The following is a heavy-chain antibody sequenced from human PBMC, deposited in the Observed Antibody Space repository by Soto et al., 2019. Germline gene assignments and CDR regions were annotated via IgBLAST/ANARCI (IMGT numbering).Heavy chain of an antibody. J-gene: IGHJ4*02. CDR1: GYTFTSYG. CDR2: ISAYNGNT. Sequence: QVQLVQSGAEVKKPGASVKVSCKASGYTFTSYGISWVRQAPGQGLEWMGWISAYNGNTNYAQKLQGRVTMTTDTSTSTAYMELRSLRSDDTAVYYCASCNSSGYYQYHFDYWGQGTLVTVSS. V-gene: IGHV1-18*01. CDR3: ASCNSSGYYQYHFDY. D-gene: IGHD3-22*01.